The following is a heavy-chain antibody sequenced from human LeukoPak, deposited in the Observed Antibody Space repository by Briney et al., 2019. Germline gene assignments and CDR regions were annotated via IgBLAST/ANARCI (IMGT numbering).Heavy chain of an antibody. CDR1: GGTFSSYA. D-gene: IGHD6-13*01. V-gene: IGHV1-69*01. CDR2: IIPIFGTA. CDR3: ASPRGAAAEPDDYYYYGMDV. J-gene: IGHJ6*02. Sequence: ASVKVSCKASGGTFSSYAISWVRQAPGQGLEWMGGIIPIFGTANYAQKFQGRVTITADESTSTAYMELSSLRSEDTAVYYCASPRGAAAEPDDYYYYGMDVWGQGTTVTVSS.